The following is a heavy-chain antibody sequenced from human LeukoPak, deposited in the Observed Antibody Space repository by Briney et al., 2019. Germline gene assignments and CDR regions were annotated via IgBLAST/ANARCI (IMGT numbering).Heavy chain of an antibody. D-gene: IGHD3-10*01. CDR1: GFTFTSSA. J-gene: IGHJ4*02. CDR2: IVVGSGNT. Sequence: SVKDSCKASGFTFTSSAVQWVRQARGQRLEWIGWIVVGSGNTNYAQKFQERVTITRDMSTSTAYMELSSLRSEDTAVYYCAADPSGDYMGDYWGQGTLVTVSS. CDR3: AADPSGDYMGDY. V-gene: IGHV1-58*01.